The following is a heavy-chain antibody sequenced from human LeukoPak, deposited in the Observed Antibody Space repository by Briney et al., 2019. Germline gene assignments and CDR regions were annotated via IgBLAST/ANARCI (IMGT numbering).Heavy chain of an antibody. CDR2: IRSNSDTI. D-gene: IGHD2-21*01. V-gene: IGHV3-48*01. J-gene: IGHJ6*02. Sequence: GGSLRLSCAASGFTFSSYSMNWVRQAPGKGLEWISYIRSNSDTIYYADSVKGRFTISRDNSKNTLYLQMNSLRAEDTAVYYCARVYSEGGMDVWGQGTTVTVSS. CDR3: ARVYSEGGMDV. CDR1: GFTFSSYS.